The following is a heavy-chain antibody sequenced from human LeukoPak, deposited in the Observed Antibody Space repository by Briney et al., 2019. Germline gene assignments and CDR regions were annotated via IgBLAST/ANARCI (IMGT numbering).Heavy chain of an antibody. D-gene: IGHD6-13*01. V-gene: IGHV3-33*06. CDR1: GFTFSSYG. CDR3: VNEWATAGTRRFSFDY. J-gene: IGHJ4*01. CDR2: IWYDGSNK. Sequence: GGSLRLSCAASGFTFSSYGMHWVRQAPGKGLEWVAVIWYDGSNKYYADSVKGRFTISRDNSKNTLYLQMNSLRAEDTAVYYCVNEWATAGTRRFSFDYWGHGTLVTVSS.